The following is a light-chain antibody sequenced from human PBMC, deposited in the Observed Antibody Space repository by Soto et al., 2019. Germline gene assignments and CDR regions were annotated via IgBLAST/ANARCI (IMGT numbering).Light chain of an antibody. CDR1: QSISSY. Sequence: DIQMTQSPSSLSASVGDRVTITCRASQSISSYLNWYQQKPGKAPKLLIYAASSLQSGVPSRISGSGSGTDFNLTISILQPEDFATYYCHQGYSTPSTFGQGTKLEIK. V-gene: IGKV1-39*01. J-gene: IGKJ2*01. CDR2: AAS. CDR3: HQGYSTPST.